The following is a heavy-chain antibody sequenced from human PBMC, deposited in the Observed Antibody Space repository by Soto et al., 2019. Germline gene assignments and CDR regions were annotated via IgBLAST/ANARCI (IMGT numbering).Heavy chain of an antibody. CDR1: GFTFSNYV. CDR3: ARRGRTLPHYSYYMDV. Sequence: EVQLLQYGGGSVQPGGSLRLSCTASGFTFSNYVMSWVRQAPGTGLQWVSSISNSGSNRYYAESVKGRVTISRDNSNNTLYLQMNSLRAEDTALYYCARRGRTLPHYSYYMDVWGKGTTVAVSS. J-gene: IGHJ6*03. V-gene: IGHV3-23*01. CDR2: ISNSGSNR.